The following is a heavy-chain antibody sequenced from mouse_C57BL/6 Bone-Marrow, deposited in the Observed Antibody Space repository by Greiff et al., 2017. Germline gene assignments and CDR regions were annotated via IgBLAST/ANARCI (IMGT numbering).Heavy chain of an antibody. Sequence: EVQGVESGGDLVKPGGSLKLSCAASGFTFSSYGMSWVRQTPDKRLEWVATISSGGSYTYYPDSVKGRFTISRDNAKNTLYLQMSSLKSEDTAMYYCARHEYSNYDWFAYWGQGTLVTVSA. J-gene: IGHJ3*01. CDR1: GFTFSSYG. CDR3: ARHEYSNYDWFAY. D-gene: IGHD2-5*01. CDR2: ISSGGSYT. V-gene: IGHV5-6*01.